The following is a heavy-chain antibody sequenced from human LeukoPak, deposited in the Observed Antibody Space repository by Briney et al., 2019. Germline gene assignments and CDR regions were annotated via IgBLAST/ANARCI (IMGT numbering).Heavy chain of an antibody. CDR1: GFTFSSYG. V-gene: IGHV3-33*01. J-gene: IGHJ4*02. CDR3: ARDLVGATPD. Sequence: GRSLRLSCAASGFTFSSYGMHWVRQAPGKGLEWVAVIWYDGSNKYYADSVKGRFTISRDNSKNTPYLQMNSLRAEDTAVYYCARDLVGATPDWGQGTLVTVSS. D-gene: IGHD1-26*01. CDR2: IWYDGSNK.